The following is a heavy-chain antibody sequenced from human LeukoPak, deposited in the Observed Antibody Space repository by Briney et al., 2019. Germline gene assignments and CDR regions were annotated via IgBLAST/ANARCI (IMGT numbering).Heavy chain of an antibody. Sequence: PGRSLRLSCAASGFSFSSYGMHRVLQAPGKGLEWVAVISYDGSNKYYADSVKGRFTISRDNSKNTLYLQMNSLRAEDTAEYYCAKAQIATDYYYGMDVWGQGTTVTVSS. D-gene: IGHD3-22*01. CDR3: AKAQIATDYYYGMDV. J-gene: IGHJ6*02. CDR1: GFSFSSYG. V-gene: IGHV3-30*18. CDR2: ISYDGSNK.